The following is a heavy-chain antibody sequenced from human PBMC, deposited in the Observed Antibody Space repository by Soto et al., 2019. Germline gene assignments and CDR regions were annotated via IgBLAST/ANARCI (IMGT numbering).Heavy chain of an antibody. J-gene: IGHJ6*02. Sequence: AAVKVSCKASGYMFNDYYIHWMRQDPGLGLECMRWINLYNGGANFAQQFQSRITMSRDTSLNIVYKEATRLTYHDTHVYYCSTDKYISAGMSVWS. CDR1: GYMFNDYY. D-gene: IGHD1-1*01. V-gene: IGHV1-2*02. CDR2: INLYNGGA. CDR3: STDKYISAGMSV.